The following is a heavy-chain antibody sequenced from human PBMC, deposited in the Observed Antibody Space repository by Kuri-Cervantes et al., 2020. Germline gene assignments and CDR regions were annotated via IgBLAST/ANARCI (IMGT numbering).Heavy chain of an antibody. CDR3: ARETYCGGDCYSGDFDY. Sequence: GESLKISCAASGFTFSSYGMHRVRQAPGKGLEWVAVIWYDGSNKYYADSVKGRFTISRDNSKNTLYLQMNSLRAEDTAVYYCARETYCGGDCYSGDFDYWGQGTLVTVSS. CDR2: IWYDGSNK. CDR1: GFTFSSYG. D-gene: IGHD2-21*02. J-gene: IGHJ4*02. V-gene: IGHV3-33*01.